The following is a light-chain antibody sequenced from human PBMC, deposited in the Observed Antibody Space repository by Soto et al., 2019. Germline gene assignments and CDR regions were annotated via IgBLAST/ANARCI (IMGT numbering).Light chain of an antibody. Sequence: DLQMTQSPSSLSASVGDRVTITCRASQSISNFLNWYQQKPGKAPTLLIYAASSLQSGVPARFSGSGSGTDFTLTISSLQPEDFATYYCQQSYSTPLTFGGGTKVEIK. V-gene: IGKV1-39*01. CDR1: QSISNF. J-gene: IGKJ4*01. CDR3: QQSYSTPLT. CDR2: AAS.